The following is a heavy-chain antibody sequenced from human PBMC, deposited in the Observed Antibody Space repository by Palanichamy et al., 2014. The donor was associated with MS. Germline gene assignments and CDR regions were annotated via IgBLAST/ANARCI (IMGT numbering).Heavy chain of an antibody. D-gene: IGHD5-18*01. J-gene: IGHJ4*02. CDR1: GFIFSTYW. Sequence: DVHLVTSGGGLVQPGESLRLSCEASGFIFSTYWMDWVRQAPGKGLEWVANIKDDGSEKYSVDSVRGRFTISRDNAKNSLYLHMNSLRAEDTAVYYCARDSGYIQGYAQYWGQGILVTVSS. CDR2: IKDDGSEK. CDR3: ARDSGYIQGYAQY. V-gene: IGHV3-7*03.